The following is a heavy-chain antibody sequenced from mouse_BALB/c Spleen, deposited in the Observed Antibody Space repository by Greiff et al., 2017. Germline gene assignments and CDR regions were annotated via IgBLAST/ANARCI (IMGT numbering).Heavy chain of an antibody. V-gene: IGHV3-6*02. CDR2: ISYDGSN. D-gene: IGHD1-1*01. CDR3: ARDYYGSSGNFDY. J-gene: IGHJ2*01. CDR1: GYSITSGYY. Sequence: EVQLQQSGPGLVKPSQSLSLTCSVTGYSITSGYYWNWIRQFPGNKLEWMGYISYDGSNNYNPTLKNRISITRDTSKNQFFLKLNSVTTEDTATYYCARDYYGSSGNFDYWGQGTTRTVSS.